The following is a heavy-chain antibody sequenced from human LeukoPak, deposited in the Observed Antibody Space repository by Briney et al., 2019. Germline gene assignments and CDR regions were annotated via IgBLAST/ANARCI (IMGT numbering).Heavy chain of an antibody. D-gene: IGHD5-18*01. CDR2: IYYSGST. CDR3: ARGGQLWALDY. J-gene: IGHJ4*02. V-gene: IGHV4-59*01. Sequence: SETLSLTCTVSGGSISSYYWSWIRQPPGKGLEWIGYIYYSGSTNYNPSLKSRVTISVDTSKNQFSLKLSSVTAADTAVYYCARGGQLWALDYWGQGTLVTVSS. CDR1: GGSISSYY.